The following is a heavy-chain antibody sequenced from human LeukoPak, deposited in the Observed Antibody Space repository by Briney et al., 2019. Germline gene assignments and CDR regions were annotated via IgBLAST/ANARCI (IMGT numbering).Heavy chain of an antibody. CDR2: IYHSGST. V-gene: IGHV4-30-2*01. D-gene: IGHD3-16*01. Sequence: SENLSLTCAVSGGSISSGGYSWSWIRQPPGKGLEWIGYIYHSGSTYYNPSLKSRVTISVDRSKNQFSLRLSSVTAADTAVYYCARDNDGGFDYWGQGTLVTVSS. J-gene: IGHJ4*02. CDR1: GGSISSGGYS. CDR3: ARDNDGGFDY.